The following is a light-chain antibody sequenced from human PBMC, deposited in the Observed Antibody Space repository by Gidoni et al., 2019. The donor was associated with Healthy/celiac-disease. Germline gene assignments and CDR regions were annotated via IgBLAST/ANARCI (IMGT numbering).Light chain of an antibody. CDR2: RNN. Sequence: QSVLTHPPSASGTPAQRVTISSPGSSSNIGSNYVYWYQQLPGTAPKLLIYRNNQRPSGVPDRFSGSKSGTSASLAVRGLRSENEADYYCAAWDDSLSGNWVFGGGTKLTVL. J-gene: IGLJ3*02. CDR3: AAWDDSLSGNWV. V-gene: IGLV1-47*01. CDR1: SSNIGSNY.